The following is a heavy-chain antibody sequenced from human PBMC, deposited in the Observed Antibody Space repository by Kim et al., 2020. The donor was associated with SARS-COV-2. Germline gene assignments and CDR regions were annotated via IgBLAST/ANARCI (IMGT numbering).Heavy chain of an antibody. J-gene: IGHJ2*01. Sequence: SETLSLTCTVSRLSITNNYWGWLRQPPGKGLEWIGYIYYSGNTEYNPSLESRVTISIDTSTKQFSLKLRSVTPSDTGVYYCARLGLLPWYFDAWGRGTLVTVSS. CDR3: ARLGLLPWYFDA. V-gene: IGHV4-59*08. CDR2: IYYSGNT. CDR1: RLSITNNY. D-gene: IGHD2-15*01.